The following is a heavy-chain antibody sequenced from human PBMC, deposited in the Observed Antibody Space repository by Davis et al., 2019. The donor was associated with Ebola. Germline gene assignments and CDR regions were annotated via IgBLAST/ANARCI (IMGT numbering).Heavy chain of an antibody. CDR2: IYYSGST. D-gene: IGHD6-13*01. CDR3: ARVYSSSWYALDY. Sequence: SETLSLTCTVSGGSISSGGYYWSWIRQHPGKGLEWIGYIYYSGSTYYNPSLKSRVTISVDTSKNQFSLKLSSVTAADTAVYYCARVYSSSWYALDYWGQGTLVTVSS. J-gene: IGHJ4*02. V-gene: IGHV4-31*03. CDR1: GGSISSGGYY.